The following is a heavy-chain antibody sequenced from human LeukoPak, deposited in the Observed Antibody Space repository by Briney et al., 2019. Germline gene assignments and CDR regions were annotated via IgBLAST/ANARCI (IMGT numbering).Heavy chain of an antibody. V-gene: IGHV1-46*01. CDR2: INPSGGST. D-gene: IGHD6-19*01. CDR1: GYTFTGYH. Sequence: ASVTVSCKASGYTFTGYHMHWVRQAPGQGLEWMGIINPSGGSTTYAEKFQGRVTMTRDTSTSTVYMVLSSLRSEDTAVYYCARDSLRTAIAMAGGNWFDPWGQGTLVTVSS. CDR3: ARDSLRTAIAMAGGNWFDP. J-gene: IGHJ5*02.